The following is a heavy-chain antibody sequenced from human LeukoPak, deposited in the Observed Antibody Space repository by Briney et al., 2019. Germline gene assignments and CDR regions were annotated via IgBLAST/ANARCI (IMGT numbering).Heavy chain of an antibody. Sequence: NPGGSLRLSCAASGFTFSSYAMSWVRQAPGKGLEWVSAISGSGGSTYYADSVKGRFTISRDNSKNTLYLQMNSLRAEDTAVYYCATGRTYYYYYMDAWGKGTTVTVSS. CDR2: ISGSGGST. V-gene: IGHV3-23*01. CDR1: GFTFSSYA. J-gene: IGHJ6*03. CDR3: ATGRTYYYYYMDA. D-gene: IGHD3-10*01.